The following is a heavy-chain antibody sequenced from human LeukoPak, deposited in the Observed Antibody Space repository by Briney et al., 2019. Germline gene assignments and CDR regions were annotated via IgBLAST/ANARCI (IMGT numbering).Heavy chain of an antibody. CDR3: AKEEGYYYDSGGYYVEYFQH. CDR1: GFIFRING. Sequence: GGSLRLSCAVSGFIFRINGIHWVRQAPGKGLEWVAFIRNDGSNKYYADSVRGRFSISTDISKETIYLQMNSLRAEDTAVYYCAKEEGYYYDSGGYYVEYFQHWGQGTLVTVSS. V-gene: IGHV3-30*02. J-gene: IGHJ1*01. D-gene: IGHD3-22*01. CDR2: IRNDGSNK.